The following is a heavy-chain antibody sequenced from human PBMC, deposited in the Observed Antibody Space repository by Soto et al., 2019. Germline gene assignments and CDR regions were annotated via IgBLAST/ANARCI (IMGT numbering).Heavy chain of an antibody. CDR2: ISAYNGNT. V-gene: IGHV1-18*01. CDR3: ARDGGAGTIVAGSQDKYSYHGMDV. J-gene: IGHJ6*02. Sequence: GASVKVSCKASGYTFTSYGISWVRQAPGQGLEWMGWISAYNGNTNYAQKLQGRVTMTTDTSTSTAYMELRSLRAEDTAVYYCARDGGAGTIVAGSQDKYSYHGMDVWGQETTVTVSS. CDR1: GYTFTSYG. D-gene: IGHD6-19*01.